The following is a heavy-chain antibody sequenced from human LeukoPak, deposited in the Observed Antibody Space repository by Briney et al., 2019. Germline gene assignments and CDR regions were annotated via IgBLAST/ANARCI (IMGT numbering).Heavy chain of an antibody. Sequence: PSETLSLTCTVSGGSISSSSYYWGWIRQPPGKGLEWIGSVYQTGSTYYNPSVKSRGTISVDTSKNQFSLKLRSVTAADTAVYYCARVYCSGGSCDSASYYASYYYYYYIDVWGIGTTVTVSS. J-gene: IGHJ6*03. V-gene: IGHV4-39*07. CDR1: GGSISSSSYY. D-gene: IGHD2-15*01. CDR2: VYQTGST. CDR3: ARVYCSGGSCDSASYYASYYYYYYIDV.